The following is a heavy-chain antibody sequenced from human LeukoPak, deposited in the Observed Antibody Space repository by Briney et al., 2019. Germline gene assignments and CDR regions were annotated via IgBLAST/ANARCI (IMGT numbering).Heavy chain of an antibody. CDR3: ARDPYGGPYYFDS. J-gene: IGHJ4*02. CDR1: GFTFDDYA. Sequence: PGGSLRLSCAASGFTFDDYAMHWVRQAPGKGLEWVSGISWNSGSIGYADSVKGRFTISRDNAKNSLYLQMNSLRAEDMALYYCARDPYGGPYYFDSWGQGNLVTVSS. CDR2: ISWNSGSI. D-gene: IGHD4-17*01. V-gene: IGHV3-9*03.